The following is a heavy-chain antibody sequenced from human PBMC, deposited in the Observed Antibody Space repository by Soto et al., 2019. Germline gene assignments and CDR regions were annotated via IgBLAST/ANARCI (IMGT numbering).Heavy chain of an antibody. D-gene: IGHD6-13*01. CDR3: ARDNTSDAPRVYAFDL. CDR1: GYIFNRYG. J-gene: IGHJ3*01. Sequence: ASVKVSCKASGYIFNRYGISCVRQAPGQGLEWMGWIAAYNGNTDYTQKLQDRVTMTTDTSTSTAYLELRGLRSDDTAVYYCARDNTSDAPRVYAFDLWAQGIVVNVS. V-gene: IGHV1-18*01. CDR2: IAAYNGNT.